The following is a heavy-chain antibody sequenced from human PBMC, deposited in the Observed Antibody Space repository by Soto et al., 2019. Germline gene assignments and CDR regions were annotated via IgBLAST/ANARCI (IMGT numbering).Heavy chain of an antibody. V-gene: IGHV4-31*03. Sequence: PSETLSLTCIVSGGSISSGGYYWSWIRQHPGKGLEWVGYIYYSGSTYYNPSLKSRVTISIDTSKNQFSLTVTSVTAADTAVYYCARGGGPFMKTLATYESWGPGSLVTVSS. D-gene: IGHD5-12*01. CDR1: GGSISSGGYY. CDR3: ARGGGPFMKTLATYES. CDR2: IYYSGST. J-gene: IGHJ5*02.